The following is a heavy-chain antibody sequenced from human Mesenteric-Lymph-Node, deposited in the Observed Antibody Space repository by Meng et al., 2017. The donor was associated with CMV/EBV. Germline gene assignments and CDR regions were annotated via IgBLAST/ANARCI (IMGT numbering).Heavy chain of an antibody. CDR3: ARVTYSSSASFDY. CDR1: GFTFSSYG. Sequence: GGSLRLSCAASGFTFSSYGMHWVRQAPGKGLEWVAFIRYDGSNKYYADSVKGRFTISRDNAKNSLYPQMNSLRAEDTAVYYCARVTYSSSASFDYWGQGTLVTVSS. CDR2: IRYDGSNK. J-gene: IGHJ4*02. V-gene: IGHV3-30*02. D-gene: IGHD6-6*01.